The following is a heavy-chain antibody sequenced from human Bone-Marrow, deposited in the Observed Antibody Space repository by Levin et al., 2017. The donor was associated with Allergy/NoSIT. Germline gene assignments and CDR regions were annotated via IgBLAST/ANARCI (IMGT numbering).Heavy chain of an antibody. J-gene: IGHJ4*02. CDR2: INPNSGGT. CDR1: GYTFTGYY. V-gene: IGHV1-2*02. D-gene: IGHD5-24*01. CDR3: ARSVEMATILDY. Sequence: GESLKISCKASGYTFTGYYMHWVRQAPGQGLEWMGWINPNSGGTNYAQKFQGRVTMTRDTSISTAYMELSRLRSDDTAVYYCARSVEMATILDYWGQGTLVTVSS.